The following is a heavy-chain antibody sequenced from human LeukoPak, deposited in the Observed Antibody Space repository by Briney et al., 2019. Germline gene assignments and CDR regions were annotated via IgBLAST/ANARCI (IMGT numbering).Heavy chain of an antibody. D-gene: IGHD3-22*01. CDR1: GYTFTGYY. CDR3: AGEDNSSGCRPFDI. CDR2: INPNNGGT. Sequence: GASVKVSCKAAGYTFTGYYIHWVRQAPGQGLEWMGRINPNNGGTNYAQKFQGRVTMTRDMSMSPAYMKLSRLRSDDTAVYYCAGEDNSSGCRPFDIWGQGTMVTVPS. V-gene: IGHV1-2*06. J-gene: IGHJ3*02.